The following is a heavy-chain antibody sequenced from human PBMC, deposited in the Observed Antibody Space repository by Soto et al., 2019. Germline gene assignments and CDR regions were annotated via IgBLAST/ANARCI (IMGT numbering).Heavy chain of an antibody. J-gene: IGHJ5*02. CDR2: IYYNGTT. D-gene: IGHD2-15*01. V-gene: IGHV4-31*03. CDR3: ARECLHTIVVVVAATRRGFDP. Sequence: SETLSLTCTVIGGSIRSPNFSWSWIRQHPGKGPEWIGNIYYNGTTTYSPSLESRLTISLDPSKNQFSLTLKSVTAADTAVYYCARECLHTIVVVVAATRRGFDPWGQGTLVT. CDR1: GGSIRSPNFS.